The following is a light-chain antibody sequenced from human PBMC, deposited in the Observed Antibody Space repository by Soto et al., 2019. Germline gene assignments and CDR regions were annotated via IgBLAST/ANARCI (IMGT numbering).Light chain of an antibody. V-gene: IGLV2-14*01. CDR3: CSFTSGNTAYV. J-gene: IGLJ1*01. Sequence: QSALTRPGSVSGSPGQSITISCTGTSSDVGAYNYVSWYQQHPGKAPKLMIYEVTNRPSGVSTRFSGSKSGNTASLTISGLQAEDEADYYCCSFTSGNTAYVFGTGTKLTVL. CDR1: SSDVGAYNY. CDR2: EVT.